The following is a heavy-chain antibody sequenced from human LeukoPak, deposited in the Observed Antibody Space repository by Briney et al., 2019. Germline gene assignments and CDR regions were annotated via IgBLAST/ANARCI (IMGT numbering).Heavy chain of an antibody. CDR1: GGSFSGFY. CDR3: ARDRGTVALDY. J-gene: IGHJ4*02. V-gene: IGHV4-34*01. CDR2: INHSGST. Sequence: KPSETLSLTCAVYGGSFSGFYWSWIRQPPGKGLEWIGEINHSGSTNYNPSLKSRVTISVDTSKNQFSLKLSSVTAADTAVYYCARDRGTVALDYWGQGTLVTVSS. D-gene: IGHD4-23*01.